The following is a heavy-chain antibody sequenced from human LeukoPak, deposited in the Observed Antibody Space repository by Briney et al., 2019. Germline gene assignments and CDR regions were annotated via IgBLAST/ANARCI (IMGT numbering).Heavy chain of an antibody. D-gene: IGHD3-10*01. CDR2: IYYSGST. V-gene: IGHV4-39*07. J-gene: IGHJ4*02. CDR3: ARHIGSGTYYIPLSFDF. CDR1: GGTISSSSYY. Sequence: SETLSLTCSVSGGTISSSSYYWGWIRQPPGKGLEWIGIIYYSGSTYYNPSLKSRVTISVDMSKNQFSLKLSSVTAADTAVYFCARHIGSGTYYIPLSFDFWGQGTLVPVSS.